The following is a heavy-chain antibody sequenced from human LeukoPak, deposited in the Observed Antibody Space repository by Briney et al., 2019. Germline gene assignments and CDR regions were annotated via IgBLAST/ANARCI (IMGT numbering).Heavy chain of an antibody. V-gene: IGHV4-59*01. CDR2: IYYSGTT. D-gene: IGHD6-13*01. Sequence: SETLSLTCTVSGGSTSSYYWSWIRQPPGKGLEWIGYIYYSGTTNYNPSLKSRVTISVDTSKNQFSLKLSSVTAVDTAVYYCARGVYIAAAQYAYWGQGTLVTVSS. CDR3: ARGVYIAAAQYAY. CDR1: GGSTSSYY. J-gene: IGHJ4*02.